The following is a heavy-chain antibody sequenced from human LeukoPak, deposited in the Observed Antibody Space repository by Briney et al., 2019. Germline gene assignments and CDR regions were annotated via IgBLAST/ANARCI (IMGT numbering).Heavy chain of an antibody. CDR1: GFTVTNNY. CDR2: IYSGGST. Sequence: GGSLRLSCAVTGFTVTNNYMTWVRQAPGKGLEWVSVIYSGGSTYYADSVKGRFTISRDNSKNTLYLQMNSLRAEDTAVYYCARDITRGSGSYYSWGQGTLVTVSS. CDR3: ARDITRGSGSYYS. V-gene: IGHV3-66*02. J-gene: IGHJ4*02. D-gene: IGHD3-10*01.